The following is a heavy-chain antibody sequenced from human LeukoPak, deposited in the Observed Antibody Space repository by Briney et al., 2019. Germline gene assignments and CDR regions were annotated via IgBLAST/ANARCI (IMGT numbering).Heavy chain of an antibody. Sequence: SETLSLTCTVSGGSISSYYWSWIRQPPGKGLEWIGYIYYSGSTNYNPSLKSRVTISVDTSKNQFSLKLSSVTAADTAVYYCARKTGGSCGGDAFDIWGQGTMVTVSS. CDR2: IYYSGST. J-gene: IGHJ3*02. V-gene: IGHV4-59*01. D-gene: IGHD1-26*01. CDR1: GGSISSYY. CDR3: ARKTGGSCGGDAFDI.